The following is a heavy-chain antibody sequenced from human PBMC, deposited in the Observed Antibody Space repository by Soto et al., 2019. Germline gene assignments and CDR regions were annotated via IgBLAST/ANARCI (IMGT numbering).Heavy chain of an antibody. CDR1: GFTFSSYA. J-gene: IGHJ4*02. CDR2: ISYDGSNK. CDR3: AREFKWGMVILDY. V-gene: IGHV3-30-3*01. Sequence: QVQRVESGGGVVQPGRSLRLSCAASGFTFSSYAMHWVRQAPGKGLEWVAVISYDGSNKYYADSVKGRFTISRDNSKNTLYLQMNSLRAEDTAVYYCAREFKWGMVILDYWGQGTLVTVSS. D-gene: IGHD3-22*01.